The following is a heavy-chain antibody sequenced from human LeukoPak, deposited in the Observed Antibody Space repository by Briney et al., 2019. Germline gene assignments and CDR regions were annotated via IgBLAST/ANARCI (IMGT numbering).Heavy chain of an antibody. V-gene: IGHV4-34*01. CDR3: ARGGGRIKCFDP. CDR2: INNSGST. CDR1: GGSFSGYY. D-gene: IGHD3-10*01. J-gene: IGHJ5*02. Sequence: PSETLSLTCAVYGGSFSGYYWSWIRQPPGKGLVWIWEINNSGSTNNNPSLMSRVTISVDTSTNQFSLKLRCVAAADAAVYSCARGGGRIKCFDPWGQGTLVTVSS.